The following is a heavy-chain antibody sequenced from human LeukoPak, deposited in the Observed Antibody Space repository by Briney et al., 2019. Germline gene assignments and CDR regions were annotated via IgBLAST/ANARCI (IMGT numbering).Heavy chain of an antibody. V-gene: IGHV3-48*01. D-gene: IGHD3-10*01. J-gene: IGHJ3*02. Sequence: GGSLRLSCVASEFTFSGYNMNWVRQAPGKGLEWVSHIGGSGANIYYADSVKGRFTISRDNAKNTLYLQMDSLRAEDTAIYYCARRFDIWGQGTMVTVSS. CDR2: IGGSGANI. CDR1: EFTFSGYN. CDR3: ARRFDI.